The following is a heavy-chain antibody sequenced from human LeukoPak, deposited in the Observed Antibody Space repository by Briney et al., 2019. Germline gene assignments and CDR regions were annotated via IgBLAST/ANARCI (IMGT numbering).Heavy chain of an antibody. V-gene: IGHV4-39*01. D-gene: IGHD2-21*02. CDR1: GGSISSYY. CDR3: ARHIVVVTAGFDY. Sequence: SETLSLTCTVSGGSISSYYWGWIRQPPGKGLEWIGSIYYSGSTYYNPSLKSRVTISVDTSKNQFSLKLSSVTAADTAVYYCARHIVVVTAGFDYWGQGTLVTVSS. CDR2: IYYSGST. J-gene: IGHJ4*02.